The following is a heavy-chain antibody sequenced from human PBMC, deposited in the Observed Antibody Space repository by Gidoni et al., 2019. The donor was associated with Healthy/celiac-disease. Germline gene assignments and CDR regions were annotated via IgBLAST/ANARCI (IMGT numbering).Heavy chain of an antibody. CDR2: IIPIFGTA. CDR1: GGTFSSYA. V-gene: IGHV1-69*06. Sequence: QVQLVQSGAEVKKPGSSVKVSCKASGGTFSSYAISWVRQAPGQGLEWMGGIIPIFGTANYAQKFQGRVTITADKSTSTAYMELSSLRSEDTAVYYCARGGLISTTNYYYYMDVWGKGTTVTVSS. D-gene: IGHD4-17*01. CDR3: ARGGLISTTNYYYYMDV. J-gene: IGHJ6*03.